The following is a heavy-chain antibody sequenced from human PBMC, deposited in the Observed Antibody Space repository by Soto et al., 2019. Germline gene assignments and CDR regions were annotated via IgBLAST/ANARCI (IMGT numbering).Heavy chain of an antibody. J-gene: IGHJ4*02. CDR1: GVSISSGNW. CDR2: IFHDGTA. CDR3: ARLVYDTRLNYMYFDF. D-gene: IGHD3-10*01. Sequence: SATLGLTCAVSGVSISSGNWWTWVRQTPQRGLEYIGEIFHDGTANYYPSFERRVAISVDTSKNQFSLKLTSVTAADTAIYFCARLVYDTRLNYMYFDFWGQGALVTVSS. V-gene: IGHV4-4*02.